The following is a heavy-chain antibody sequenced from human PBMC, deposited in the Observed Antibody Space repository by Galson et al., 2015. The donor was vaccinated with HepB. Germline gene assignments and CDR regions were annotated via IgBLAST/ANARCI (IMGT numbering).Heavy chain of an antibody. Sequence: SLRLSCATSGLTFSDYWMSWVRQTPGKGLEWAANINKDGNEEYYVDSVKGRFTISRDNAKNSLYLQMNSLRVEDTAVYSCVTDYIGFWGQGTLVTVSS. CDR1: GLTFSDYW. V-gene: IGHV3-7*01. J-gene: IGHJ4*02. CDR3: VTDYIGF. CDR2: INKDGNEE.